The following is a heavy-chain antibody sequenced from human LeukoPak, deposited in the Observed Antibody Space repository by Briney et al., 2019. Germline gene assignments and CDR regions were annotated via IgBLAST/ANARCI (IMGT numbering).Heavy chain of an antibody. CDR2: IYTSGST. J-gene: IGHJ4*02. V-gene: IGHV4-4*07. Sequence: PSETLSLTCTVSGGSISSYYWSWIRQPAGKGLEWIGRIYTSGSTNYNPSLKSRVTMSVDTSKNQFSLKLSSVTAADTAVYYCARGGEDIVVVPAVRNFDYWGQGTLVTVSS. CDR3: ARGGEDIVVVPAVRNFDY. CDR1: GGSISSYY. D-gene: IGHD2-2*01.